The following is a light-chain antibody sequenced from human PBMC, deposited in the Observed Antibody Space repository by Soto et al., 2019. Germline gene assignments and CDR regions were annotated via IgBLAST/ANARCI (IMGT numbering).Light chain of an antibody. CDR2: EVS. CDR1: SGDVGGYNY. V-gene: IGLV2-14*01. J-gene: IGLJ1*01. CDR3: SSYTICSTSDV. Sequence: QSVLTQPASVFRTLGQSITISCPGTSGDVGGYNYVSWCPQNPGKAPKLMIYEVSNGPSGTSNRFSGSQSANTASLTFSALQAEDEADYYWSSYTICSTSDVFGTWTKATV.